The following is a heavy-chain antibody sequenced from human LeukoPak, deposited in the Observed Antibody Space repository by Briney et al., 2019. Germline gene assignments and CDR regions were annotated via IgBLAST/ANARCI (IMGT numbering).Heavy chain of an antibody. V-gene: IGHV5-51*01. Sequence: GESLKISCTGSGYRFTSYWIGWVRQMPGKGLEWLGIIYPGDSDTRYSPSFQGQVTISVDKSISTAYLQWSSLKASDTAMYYCARHGSGDYYYYYGMDVWGQGTTVTVSS. CDR3: ARHGSGDYYYYYGMDV. D-gene: IGHD3-3*01. J-gene: IGHJ6*02. CDR1: GYRFTSYW. CDR2: IYPGDSDT.